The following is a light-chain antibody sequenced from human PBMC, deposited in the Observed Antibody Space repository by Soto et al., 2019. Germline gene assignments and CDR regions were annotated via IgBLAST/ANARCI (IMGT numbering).Light chain of an antibody. CDR2: GAS. CDR1: QSVVIN. Sequence: EVVMTQSPATLSVSPGERATLSCRASQSVVINLAWYQQKPGQAPRLLIYGASTSATGIPAIFSGSGSGTEFTLTISSLQSEDFAVYYCQQYNNWPYTFGPGTKLEIK. J-gene: IGKJ2*01. CDR3: QQYNNWPYT. V-gene: IGKV3-15*01.